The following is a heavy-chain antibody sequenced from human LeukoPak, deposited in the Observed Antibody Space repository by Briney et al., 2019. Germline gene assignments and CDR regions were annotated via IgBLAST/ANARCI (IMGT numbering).Heavy chain of an antibody. CDR2: IFYSGST. CDR3: ARRSGGGDYYFDY. J-gene: IGHJ4*02. Sequence: SETLSLTCTVSGGSISSSSYYWGWIRQPPGKGLEWIGYIFYSGSTNYNPSLKSRATISLDTSKNQFSLKLTSVTAADTAVYYCARRSGGGDYYFDYWGQGTLVTVSS. V-gene: IGHV4-61*05. CDR1: GGSISSSSYY. D-gene: IGHD3-16*01.